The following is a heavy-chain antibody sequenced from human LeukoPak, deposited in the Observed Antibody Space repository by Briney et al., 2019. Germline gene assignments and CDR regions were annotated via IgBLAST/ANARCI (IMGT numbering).Heavy chain of an antibody. CDR1: GFSFSSHA. CDR3: ASMGSGSYPTSFDY. D-gene: IGHD3-10*01. V-gene: IGHV3-30-3*01. CDR2: ITYDGGSK. J-gene: IGHJ4*02. Sequence: GRSLRLSCAASGFSFSSHAMHWVRQAPGKGLEWVGVITYDGGSKFYADSVKGRFTISRDDSENTAYLQMNSLRADDTAVYYCASMGSGSYPTSFDYWGQGTLVTVSS.